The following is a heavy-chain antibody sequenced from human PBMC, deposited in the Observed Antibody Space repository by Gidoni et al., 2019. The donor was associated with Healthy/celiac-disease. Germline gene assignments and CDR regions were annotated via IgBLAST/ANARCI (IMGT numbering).Heavy chain of an antibody. CDR1: GGSIRSGGYY. D-gene: IGHD5-18*01. CDR3: ARDSGSTAMVWGDWFDP. Sequence: QVQLQESGPGLVKPSQTLSLPCTVSGGSIRSGGYYWSWIRQHPGKGLEWIGYIYYSGSTYYNPSLKSRVTISVDTSKNQFSLKLSSVTAADTAVYYCARDSGSTAMVWGDWFDPWGQGTLVTVSS. V-gene: IGHV4-31*03. CDR2: IYYSGST. J-gene: IGHJ5*02.